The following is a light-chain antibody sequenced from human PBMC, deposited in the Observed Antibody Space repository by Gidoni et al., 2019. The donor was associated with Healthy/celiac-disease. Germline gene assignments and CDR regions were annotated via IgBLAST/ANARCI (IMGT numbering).Light chain of an antibody. J-gene: IGLJ1*01. CDR1: SSDVGGDNY. V-gene: IGLV2-14*01. CDR2: EVS. CDR3: SSYTSSSTLLYV. Sequence: QSALTQPASVSGSPVPSITISCPGTSSDVGGDNYVSWYQQHPGKAPKLMIYEVSNRPSWVSNRFSGSKSGNTASLTISGLQAEDEADYYCSSYTSSSTLLYVFGTGTKVTVL.